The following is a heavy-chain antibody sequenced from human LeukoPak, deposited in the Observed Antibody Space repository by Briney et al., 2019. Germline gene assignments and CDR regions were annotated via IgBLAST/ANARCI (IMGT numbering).Heavy chain of an antibody. CDR3: ARCDYVWGNYRYRPILYFDF. J-gene: IGHJ4*02. V-gene: IGHV1-2*02. CDR1: GYTFTGYY. D-gene: IGHD3-16*02. CDR2: INPNSGGT. Sequence: ASVKVSCKASGYTFTGYYMHWVRQAPGQGLEWMGWINPNSGGTNYAQKFQGRVTMTRDTSISTAYMELSRLRSDDTAVYYCARCDYVWGNYRYRPILYFDFWGQGTLVTVSS.